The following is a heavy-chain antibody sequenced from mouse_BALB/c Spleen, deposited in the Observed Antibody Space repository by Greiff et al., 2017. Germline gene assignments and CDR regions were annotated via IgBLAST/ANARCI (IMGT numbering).Heavy chain of an antibody. CDR2: ILPGSGST. D-gene: IGHD1-1*01. J-gene: IGHJ2*01. CDR3: ARCYYYGSSYGYFDY. Sequence: VQGVESGAELMKPGASVKISCKATGYTFSSYWIEWVKQRPGHGLEWIGEILPGSGSTNYNEKFKGKATFTADTSSNTAYMQLSSLTSEDSAVYYCARCYYYGSSYGYFDYWGQGTTLTVSS. V-gene: IGHV1-9*01. CDR1: GYTFSSYW.